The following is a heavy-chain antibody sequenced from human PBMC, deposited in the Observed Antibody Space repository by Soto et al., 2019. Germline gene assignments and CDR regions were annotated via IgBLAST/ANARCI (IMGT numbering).Heavy chain of an antibody. CDR1: NGSINNYY. D-gene: IGHD2-2*01. V-gene: IGHV4-59*01. J-gene: IGHJ4*02. CDR2: VYYSGTT. CDR3: ARAPRDAIPDY. Sequence: QVRLQESGPGLAKPSATLSLTCTVSNGSINNYYWTWIRQSPGKGLEWIGFVYYSGTTNYNPSLKSRVTISLHTSKSQFSLRLSSVTAADTAVYYCARAPRDAIPDYWGQGTLVTVSS.